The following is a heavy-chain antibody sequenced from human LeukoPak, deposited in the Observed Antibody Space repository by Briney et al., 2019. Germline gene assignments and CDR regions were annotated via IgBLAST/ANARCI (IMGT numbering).Heavy chain of an antibody. CDR3: ARSASSGEFDY. V-gene: IGHV1-46*01. CDR1: GYTFTSYY. CDR2: ISPSGGST. D-gene: IGHD2-15*01. J-gene: IGHJ4*02. Sequence: ASVKVSCKASGYTFTSYYIHWVRQAPGQGLEWMGVISPSGGSTSYAQKFQGRVTMTRDTSTSTVYMELSSLRSEDTAVYYCARSASSGEFDYWGQGTLVTVSS.